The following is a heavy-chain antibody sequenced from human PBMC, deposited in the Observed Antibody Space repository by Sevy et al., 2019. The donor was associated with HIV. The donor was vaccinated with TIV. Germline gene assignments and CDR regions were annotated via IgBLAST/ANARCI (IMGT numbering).Heavy chain of an antibody. Sequence: GGSLRLSCAASGFTFSSYSMNWVRQAPGKGLEWVSYISSSSSTIYYEHTVKGRFTISRDNAKNPLYLQMNSLRDEDTAVYYWAIDWGYGLPLPYYFDYWGQGTLVTVSS. D-gene: IGHD4-17*01. CDR2: ISSSSSTI. CDR3: AIDWGYGLPLPYYFDY. CDR1: GFTFSSYS. V-gene: IGHV3-48*02. J-gene: IGHJ4*02.